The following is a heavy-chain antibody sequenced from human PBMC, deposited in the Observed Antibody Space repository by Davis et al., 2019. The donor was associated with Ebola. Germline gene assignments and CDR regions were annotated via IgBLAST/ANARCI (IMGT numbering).Heavy chain of an antibody. V-gene: IGHV3-69-1*01. J-gene: IGHJ2*01. CDR1: GFAFSDNW. CDR2: ISTSGRT. Sequence: GESLKISCAASGFAFSDNWMHWVRQAPGKGLEWVSYISTSGRTCYADSVKGRFTISRDNAKNSLYLQMNSLRDEDTAVYYCARGLLWFGELLWYFDLWGRGTLVTVSS. CDR3: ARGLLWFGELLWYFDL. D-gene: IGHD3-10*01.